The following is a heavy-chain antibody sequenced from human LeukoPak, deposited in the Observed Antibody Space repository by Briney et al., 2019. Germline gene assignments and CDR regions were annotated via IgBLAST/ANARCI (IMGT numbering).Heavy chain of an antibody. J-gene: IGHJ4*02. CDR3: ARDRAGGIDY. V-gene: IGHV4-59*01. Sequence: PSETLSLTCTVSGGSISSYYWSWIRQPPGKGLEWIGYIHYSGSTNYNPSLKSRVTISVDTSKNQFSLKLSSVTAADTAVYYCARDRAGGIDYWGQGTLVTVSS. CDR2: IHYSGST. CDR1: GGSISSYY. D-gene: IGHD1-14*01.